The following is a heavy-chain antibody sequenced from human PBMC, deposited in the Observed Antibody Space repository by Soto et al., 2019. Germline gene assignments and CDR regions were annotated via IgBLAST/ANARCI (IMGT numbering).Heavy chain of an antibody. D-gene: IGHD4-17*01. V-gene: IGHV3-30-3*01. J-gene: IGHJ6*02. Sequence: PGGSLRLSCAASGFTFNIYALHWVRQAPGKGLGWVAVISFDGTKKYYSDSVKGRFTISRDNLKNTLYLQMNNLRVEDAALYFCAREDDYGYRYINYGLDVWGPGTTVTVSS. CDR1: GFTFNIYA. CDR3: AREDDYGYRYINYGLDV. CDR2: ISFDGTKK.